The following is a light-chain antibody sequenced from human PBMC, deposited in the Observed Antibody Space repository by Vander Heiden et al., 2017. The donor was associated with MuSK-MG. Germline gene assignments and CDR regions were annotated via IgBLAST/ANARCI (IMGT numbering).Light chain of an antibody. CDR2: SNN. CDR1: CSNIGRNI. V-gene: IGLV1-44*01. Sequence: QSVVTQSPSASGTPGQRVTMSCSGSCSNIGRNIVNCYQQLPGPAPKPLTFSNNRRPSGVPARFSASKSGTSASLAISGLHSEDEAHYHCAAWDDSLNGWVFGGGTRLTVL. CDR3: AAWDDSLNGWV. J-gene: IGLJ2*01.